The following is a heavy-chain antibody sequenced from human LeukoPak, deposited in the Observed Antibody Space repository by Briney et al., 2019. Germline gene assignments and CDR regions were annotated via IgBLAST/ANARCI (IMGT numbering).Heavy chain of an antibody. CDR2: IHNNDMTT. Sequence: GGSLRLSCAASGFTFSVYGVNWVRQAPGKGLEWVSYIHNNDMTTYYADSVRGRFTISRDNAKNSLYLQMNSLRAEDTAVYYCAKKYSTGLDPWGQGTLVTVSS. CDR3: AKKYSTGLDP. CDR1: GFTFSVYG. V-gene: IGHV3-48*03. J-gene: IGHJ5*02. D-gene: IGHD1-26*01.